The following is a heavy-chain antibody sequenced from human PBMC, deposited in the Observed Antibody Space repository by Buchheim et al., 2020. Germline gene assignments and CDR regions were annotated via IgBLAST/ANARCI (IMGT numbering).Heavy chain of an antibody. D-gene: IGHD3-10*01. CDR1: GFTFGDYA. Sequence: EVQLVESGGGLVQPGRSLRLSCTASGFTFGDYAMSWFRQAPGKGLEWVGFIRSKAYGGTTEYAASVKGRFTISRDDSKSIAYLQMNSLKTEDTAVYYCTRDLAYYYGSGSYFDPYYYYGMDVWGQGTT. J-gene: IGHJ6*02. V-gene: IGHV3-49*03. CDR2: IRSKAYGGTT. CDR3: TRDLAYYYGSGSYFDPYYYYGMDV.